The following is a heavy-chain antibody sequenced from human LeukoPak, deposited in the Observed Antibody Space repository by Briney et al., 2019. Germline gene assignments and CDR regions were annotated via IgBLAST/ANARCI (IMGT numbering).Heavy chain of an antibody. Sequence: ASVNVSCKASGYTFTSYYMHWVRQAPGQGLEWMGIINPSGGSTSYAQKFQGRVTMTRDTSTSTVYMELSSLRSEDTAVYYCARARRDGDYFDYWGQGTLVTVSS. J-gene: IGHJ4*02. V-gene: IGHV1-46*01. CDR3: ARARRDGDYFDY. CDR1: GYTFTSYY. CDR2: INPSGGST. D-gene: IGHD4-17*01.